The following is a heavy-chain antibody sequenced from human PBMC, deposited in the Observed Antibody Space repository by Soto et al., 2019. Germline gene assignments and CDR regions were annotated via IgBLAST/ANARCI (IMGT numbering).Heavy chain of an antibody. J-gene: IGHJ5*02. CDR3: VRERAAYWFDP. CDR2: IYGGGDT. CDR1: GITDSSSY. Sequence: EVQLVETGGGLIQPGGSLRLSCEVSGITDSSSYMSWVRQAPGKGLEWVAVIYGGGDTYYADSVKGRFTISRDKFNNTLYLQMSRLRVEDTARYFCVRERAAYWFDPWGQGTLVTVSS. V-gene: IGHV3-53*02.